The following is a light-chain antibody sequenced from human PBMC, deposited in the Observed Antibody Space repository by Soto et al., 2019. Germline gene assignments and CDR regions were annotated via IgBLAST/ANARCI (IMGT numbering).Light chain of an antibody. Sequence: EIELTPCAATLSLSPPERSTLACVASKSVSSYLAWYQHKPSQGPRPLIYNASDWATRIPARFSGSGSGTDFTLTISSLEPEDLAVYYCQQRRNWRSITFGQGTRLEIK. J-gene: IGKJ5*01. CDR1: KSVSSY. V-gene: IGKV3-11*01. CDR2: NAS. CDR3: QQRRNWRSIT.